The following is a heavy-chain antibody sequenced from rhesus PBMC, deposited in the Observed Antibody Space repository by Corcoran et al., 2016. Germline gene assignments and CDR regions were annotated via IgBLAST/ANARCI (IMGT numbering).Heavy chain of an antibody. D-gene: IGHD6-13*01. CDR2: IYGSGGVT. CDR3: AREGIAAGPFDY. J-gene: IGHJ4*01. V-gene: IGHV4-106*01. Sequence: QVQLQESGPGLVKPSETLSLTCAVSGGSLSDAYYRSWIRRPPGKGLEWIGYIYGSGGVTNYNPSLKNRVTIAIDTSKNQFSLKLSAVTAADTAVYYCAREGIAAGPFDYWGQGVLVTVSS. CDR1: GGSLSDAYY.